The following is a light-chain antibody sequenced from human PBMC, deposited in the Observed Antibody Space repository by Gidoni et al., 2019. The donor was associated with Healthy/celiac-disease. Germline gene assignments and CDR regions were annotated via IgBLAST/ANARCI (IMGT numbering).Light chain of an antibody. J-gene: IGKJ1*01. CDR1: QSISSY. V-gene: IGKV1-39*01. CDR3: QQSGS. Sequence: DIQMTQSPSSLSASVGDRVTITCRASQSISSYLNWYQQKPGKAPKLLIYAASSLQSGVPSRFSGSGSGTDFTRTIISLQPEDFATYYCQQSGSFGQGTKVEIK. CDR2: AAS.